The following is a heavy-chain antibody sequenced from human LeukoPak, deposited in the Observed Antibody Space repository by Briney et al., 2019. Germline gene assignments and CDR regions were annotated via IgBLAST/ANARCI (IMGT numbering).Heavy chain of an antibody. Sequence: GGSLRLSCAASGFTFSNYAMSWIRQAPGKGLEWVSYISSSSSYTNYADSVKGRFTISRDNAKNSLYLQMNSLRAEDTAVYYCARDLDMTTVTAGAGNWFDPWGQGTLVTVSS. J-gene: IGHJ5*02. D-gene: IGHD4-17*01. V-gene: IGHV3-11*05. CDR3: ARDLDMTTVTAGAGNWFDP. CDR2: ISSSSSYT. CDR1: GFTFSNYA.